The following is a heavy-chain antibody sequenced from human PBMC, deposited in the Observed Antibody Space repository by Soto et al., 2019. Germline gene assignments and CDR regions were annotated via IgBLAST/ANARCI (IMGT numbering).Heavy chain of an antibody. Sequence: SETLSLTCTVSGGSISSSDYYWGWIRQPPGKGLEWIGNIYYSGSASYNPSLKSRVTISVDTSKNQVSLKLSSVTAADTAVYYCARGIWVATTASYYFDYWGQGTMVTVSS. V-gene: IGHV4-39*01. J-gene: IGHJ4*03. CDR2: IYYSGSA. CDR1: GGSISSSDYY. D-gene: IGHD5-12*01. CDR3: ARGIWVATTASYYFDY.